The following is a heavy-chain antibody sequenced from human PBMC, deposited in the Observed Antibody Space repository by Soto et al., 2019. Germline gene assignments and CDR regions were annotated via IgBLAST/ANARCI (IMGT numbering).Heavy chain of an antibody. Sequence: PGGSLRLSCAASGFTFSSYAMSWVRQAPGKGLEWVSAISGSGGSTYYADSVKGRFTISRDNSKNTLYLQMNSLRAEDTAVYYCATGFLRYFDTSDYWGQGTLVTVSS. J-gene: IGHJ4*02. CDR2: ISGSGGST. V-gene: IGHV3-23*01. CDR3: ATGFLRYFDTSDY. D-gene: IGHD3-9*01. CDR1: GFTFSSYA.